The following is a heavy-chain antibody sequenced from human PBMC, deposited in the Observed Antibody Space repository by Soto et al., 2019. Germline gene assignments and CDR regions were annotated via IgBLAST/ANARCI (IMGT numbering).Heavy chain of an antibody. CDR2: IYYSGST. V-gene: IGHV4-59*04. D-gene: IGHD6-13*01. Sequence: PSETLSLTCTVSGGSISSYYWTWIRQPPGKGQEWIGNIYYSGSTYYNPSLESRVTISIDKSKNQFSLKLMSLSAADTAVYYCAPSVIVATGTLNWFEPWGQGTLVTVSS. J-gene: IGHJ5*02. CDR3: APSVIVATGTLNWFEP. CDR1: GGSISSYY.